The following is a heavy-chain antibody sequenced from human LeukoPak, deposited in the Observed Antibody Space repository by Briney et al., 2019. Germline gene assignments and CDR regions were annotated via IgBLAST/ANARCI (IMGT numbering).Heavy chain of an antibody. J-gene: IGHJ3*02. Sequence: ETLSLTCTVSGGSINGYYWSWVRQAPGKGLEWVSAISGSGGSTYYADSVKGRFTISRDNSKNTLYLQMNSLRAEDTAVYYCAKFSTYYDFWSGYLDAFDIWGQGTMVTVSS. CDR1: GGSINGYY. D-gene: IGHD3-3*01. CDR3: AKFSTYYDFWSGYLDAFDI. CDR2: ISGSGGST. V-gene: IGHV3-23*01.